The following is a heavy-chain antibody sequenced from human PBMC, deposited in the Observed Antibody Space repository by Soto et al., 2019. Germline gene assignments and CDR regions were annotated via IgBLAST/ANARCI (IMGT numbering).Heavy chain of an antibody. Sequence: SVKVSCKASGGTFSSYTFSWVRQAPGQGLEWMGGIIPIFGSTNYAQRFRGRVTLTKTTSITTAYMELSSLTSEDTAVYYCVRYRDYYYGMDVWGQGTTVTVSS. CDR1: GGTFSSYT. CDR3: VRYRDYYYGMDV. D-gene: IGHD3-10*01. CDR2: IIPIFGST. J-gene: IGHJ6*02. V-gene: IGHV1-69*05.